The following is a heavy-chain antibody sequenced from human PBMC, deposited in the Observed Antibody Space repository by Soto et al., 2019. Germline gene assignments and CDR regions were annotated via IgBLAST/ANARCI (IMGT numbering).Heavy chain of an antibody. J-gene: IGHJ3*02. V-gene: IGHV1-46*01. D-gene: IGHD3-16*01. CDR2: INPSGGST. CDR3: ARDKGDYDYIWGNPRAYDAFDI. Sequence: ASVKVSCKASGYTFTSYYMHWVRQAPGQGLEWMGIINPSGGSTSYAQKFQGRVTITRDTSASTAYMELSSLRSEDTAVYYCARDKGDYDYIWGNPRAYDAFDIWGQGTMVTV. CDR1: GYTFTSYY.